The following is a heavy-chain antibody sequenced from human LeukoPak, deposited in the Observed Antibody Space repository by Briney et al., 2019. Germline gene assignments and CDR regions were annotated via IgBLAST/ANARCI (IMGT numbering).Heavy chain of an antibody. D-gene: IGHD2-15*01. CDR3: ARLPLGYLMGPDAFDI. CDR1: GGSISSSNW. V-gene: IGHV4-4*02. J-gene: IGHJ3*02. Sequence: SGTLSLTCAVSGGSISSSNWWSWVRQPPGKGLEWIGEIYHSGSTNYNPSLKSRVTISVDKSKNQFSLKLSSVTAADTAVYYCARLPLGYLMGPDAFDIWGQGTMVTVSS. CDR2: IYHSGST.